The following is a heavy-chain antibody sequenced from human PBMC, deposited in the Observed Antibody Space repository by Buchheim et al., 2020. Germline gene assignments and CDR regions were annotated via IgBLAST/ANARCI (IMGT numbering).Heavy chain of an antibody. D-gene: IGHD4-23*01. V-gene: IGHV3-23*01. CDR1: GFTFSNYA. CDR3: AKGSAYGGREGYFDY. Sequence: EVQLLESGGGLVQPGGSLRLSCAASGFTFSNYAMRWVRQAPGKGLEWVSAISGNGAHTYYADSVKGRFSISRDNSNKPPHLQLHSLRVEDTAVYYCAKGSAYGGREGYFDYWGQGTL. CDR2: ISGNGAHT. J-gene: IGHJ4*02.